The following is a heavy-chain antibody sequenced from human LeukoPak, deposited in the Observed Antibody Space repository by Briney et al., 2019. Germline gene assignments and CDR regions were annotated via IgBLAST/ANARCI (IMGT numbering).Heavy chain of an antibody. J-gene: IGHJ6*03. Sequence: GGSLRLSCPASGFTFSSYLMSWVRPAPGKGLDGVANIKQDGSEKYYVDSVKGRFTISRDNAKSALYVQMYSLRAEDTAVYYCARVSYWNDWDYYYYYMDVWGKGTTVTVSS. CDR3: ARVSYWNDWDYYYYYMDV. CDR2: IKQDGSEK. V-gene: IGHV3-7*01. D-gene: IGHD1-1*01. CDR1: GFTFSSYL.